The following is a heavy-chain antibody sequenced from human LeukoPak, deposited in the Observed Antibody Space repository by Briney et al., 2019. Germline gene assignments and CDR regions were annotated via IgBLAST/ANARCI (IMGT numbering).Heavy chain of an antibody. J-gene: IGHJ5*02. CDR1: GDSITSSNW. Sequence: SETLSLTCAVSGDSITSSNWWSWVRQPPGKELEWIGSIYYSGSTYYNPSLKSRVSISVHTSKNQFSLKLRSVTAADAAVYYCARPVPSRLGWFDPWGQGTLVTVSS. V-gene: IGHV4-39*01. D-gene: IGHD1-1*01. CDR2: IYYSGST. CDR3: ARPVPSRLGWFDP.